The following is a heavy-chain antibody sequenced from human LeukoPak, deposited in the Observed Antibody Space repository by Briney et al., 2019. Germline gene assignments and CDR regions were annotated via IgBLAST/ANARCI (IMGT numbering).Heavy chain of an antibody. CDR2: IHSGGRT. D-gene: IGHD2-2*01. J-gene: IGHJ4*02. Sequence: PGGSLRLSCAVSGFTVSSNSMNWLRQAPGKGLEGVSVIHSGGRTYYADSVKGRFTISKDNSNNTLYLQMNSLRAEDTAVYYCARTRVAMGYCSSSSCTEDYWGQGTLVTVSS. CDR3: ARTRVAMGYCSSSSCTEDY. CDR1: GFTVSSNS. V-gene: IGHV3-53*01.